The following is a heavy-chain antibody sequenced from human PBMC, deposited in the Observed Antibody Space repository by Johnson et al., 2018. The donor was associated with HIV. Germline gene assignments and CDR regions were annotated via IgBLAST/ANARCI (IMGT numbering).Heavy chain of an antibody. CDR1: GFTLSSYG. V-gene: IGHV3-33*08. CDR2: IHYDGSNK. J-gene: IGHJ3*02. CDR3: GRGRAFDI. Sequence: QVQLVESGGGVVQPGRSLRLSCAASGFTLSSYGMHWVRQAPGKGLEWVAFIHYDGSNKDYADSVRGRFTISRDNSKNTLYLQMKSLRAEDTAVYYCGRGRAFDIWGQGTMVTVSS.